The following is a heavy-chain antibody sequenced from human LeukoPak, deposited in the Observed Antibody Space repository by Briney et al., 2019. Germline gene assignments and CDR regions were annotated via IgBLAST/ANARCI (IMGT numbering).Heavy chain of an antibody. CDR3: ARDYAAVAGYYFDY. CDR2: IYTSGST. J-gene: IGHJ4*02. V-gene: IGHV4-4*07. CDR1: GGSFSGYY. D-gene: IGHD6-19*01. Sequence: SETLSLTCAVYGGSFSGYYWSWIRQPAGKGLEWIGRIYTSGSTNYNPSLKSRVTMSVDTSKNQFSLKLSSVTAADTAVYYCARDYAAVAGYYFDYWGQGTLVTVSS.